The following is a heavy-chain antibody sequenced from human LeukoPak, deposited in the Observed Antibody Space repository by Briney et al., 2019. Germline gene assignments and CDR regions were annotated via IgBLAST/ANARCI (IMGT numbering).Heavy chain of an antibody. CDR1: GFTFSNAW. D-gene: IGHD3-16*01. CDR3: TTAVRITGFDS. J-gene: IGHJ4*02. Sequence: GGSLRLSCATSGFTFSNAWMTWVRPAPGKGLEWVSLIKRKTDGGTTDYAAPVKGRFTVSRNDSVNTLYLQMNSLKTENTGVYYCTTAVRITGFDSWGQGALVTVSS. CDR2: IKRKTDGGTT. V-gene: IGHV3-15*01.